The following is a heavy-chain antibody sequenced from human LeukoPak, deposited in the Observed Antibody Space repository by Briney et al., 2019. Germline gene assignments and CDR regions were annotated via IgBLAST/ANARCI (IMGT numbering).Heavy chain of an antibody. J-gene: IGHJ5*02. CDR3: ARLGDVSSSWYEAYWFDP. D-gene: IGHD6-13*01. Sequence: PSETLSLTCTVSGGSISSYYWSWIRQPPGKGLKWIGYIYYSGSTNYNPSLKSRVTISVDTSKNQFSLKLSSVTAADTAVYYCARLGDVSSSWYEAYWFDPWGQGTLVTVSS. CDR1: GGSISSYY. CDR2: IYYSGST. V-gene: IGHV4-59*08.